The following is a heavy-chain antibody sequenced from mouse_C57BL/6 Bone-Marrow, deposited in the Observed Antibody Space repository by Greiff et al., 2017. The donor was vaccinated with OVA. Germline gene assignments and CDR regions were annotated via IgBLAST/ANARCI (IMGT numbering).Heavy chain of an antibody. V-gene: IGHV1-19*01. J-gene: IGHJ3*01. CDR2: INPYNGGT. D-gene: IGHD1-1*01. CDR1: GYTFTDYY. CDR3: VSEEGYYYGSSLGAFAY. Sequence: VQLKESGPVLVKPGASVKMSCKASGYTFTDYYMNWVKQSHGKSLEWIGVINPYNGGTSYNQKFKGKATLTVDKSSSTAYMELNRLTSEDSAVYYCVSEEGYYYGSSLGAFAYWGKGTLVTVSA.